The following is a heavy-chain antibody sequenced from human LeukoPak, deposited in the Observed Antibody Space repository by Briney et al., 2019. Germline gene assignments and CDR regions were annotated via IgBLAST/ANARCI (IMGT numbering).Heavy chain of an antibody. CDR1: GYSFTTHW. V-gene: IGHV5-51*01. CDR3: ARPRREVAALDY. CDR2: IYTDDSDT. Sequence: GEPLKISCKDSGYSFTTHWIGRVRQKPGKGLEWMGIIYTDDSDTSYSPSFQGQVNISADQSSNTTYLQWSSLKASDTAIYYCARPRREVAALDYWGQGTLVTVSS. J-gene: IGHJ4*02. D-gene: IGHD6-6*01.